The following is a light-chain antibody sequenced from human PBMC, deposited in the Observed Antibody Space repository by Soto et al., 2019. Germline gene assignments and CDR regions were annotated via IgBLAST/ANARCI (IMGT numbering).Light chain of an antibody. J-gene: IGKJ3*01. Sequence: DIQMTQSPSSLSASVGDRVTITCRASQSISSYLNWYQQKPGKAPKLLIYAASSLQRGVPSRFSYSGSATDFTLTISSLQPEDFATYYCQQKDTFGPGTKVDIK. CDR3: QQKDT. CDR2: AAS. CDR1: QSISSY. V-gene: IGKV1-39*01.